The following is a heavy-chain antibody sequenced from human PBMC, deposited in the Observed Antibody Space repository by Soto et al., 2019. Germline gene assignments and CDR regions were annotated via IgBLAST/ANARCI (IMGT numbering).Heavy chain of an antibody. CDR3: ARDLYSSSARYFDY. CDR2: ISSSSSYI. J-gene: IGHJ4*02. D-gene: IGHD6-6*01. V-gene: IGHV3-21*01. CDR1: GFTFSSYS. Sequence: EVQLVESGGGLVKPGGSLRLSCAASGFTFSSYSMNWVRQAPGKGLEWVSSISSSSSYIYYADSVKGRFTISRDNAENALYLQMNSLRAVDTAVYYCARDLYSSSARYFDYWGQGTLVTVSS.